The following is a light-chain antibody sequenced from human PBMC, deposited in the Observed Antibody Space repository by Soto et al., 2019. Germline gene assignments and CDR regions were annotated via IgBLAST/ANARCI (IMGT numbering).Light chain of an antibody. J-gene: IGLJ1*01. CDR1: SSDVGGYNY. CDR3: TSYTGSSTHV. V-gene: IGLV2-14*01. CDR2: DVS. Sequence: QSVLTQPASVSGSPGQSITISCTGTSSDVGGYNYVSWYQQHPGKAPKLMIYDVSNRPSGVSNRFSGSKSGNTASLTISGLQAEDEADYYCTSYTGSSTHVFGTGTKLT.